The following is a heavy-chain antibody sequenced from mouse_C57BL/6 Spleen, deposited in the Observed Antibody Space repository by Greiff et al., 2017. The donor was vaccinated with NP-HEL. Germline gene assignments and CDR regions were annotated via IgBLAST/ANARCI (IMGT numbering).Heavy chain of an antibody. CDR2: INYDGSST. CDR3: ARDQGVFAWFAY. J-gene: IGHJ3*01. V-gene: IGHV5-16*01. D-gene: IGHD3-2*02. Sequence: EVKVVESEGGLVQPGSSMKLSCTASGFTFSDYYMAWVRQVPEKGLEWVANINYDGSSTYYLDSLKSRFIISRDNAKNILYLQMSSLKSEDTATYYCARDQGVFAWFAYWGQGTLVTVSA. CDR1: GFTFSDYY.